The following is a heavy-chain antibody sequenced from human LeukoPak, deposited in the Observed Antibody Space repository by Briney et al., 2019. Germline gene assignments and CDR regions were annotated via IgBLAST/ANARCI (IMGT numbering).Heavy chain of an antibody. CDR2: MNPNSGNT. V-gene: IGHV1-8*01. CDR1: GYTLTSYD. CDR3: ARGGIFGVVTLNWFDP. J-gene: IGHJ5*02. D-gene: IGHD3-3*01. Sequence: ASVKVSCKASGYTLTSYDINWVRQATGQGLEWMGWMNPNSGNTGYAQKFQGRVTMTRNTSISTAYMELSSLRSEDTAVYYCARGGIFGVVTLNWFDPWGQGTLVTVSS.